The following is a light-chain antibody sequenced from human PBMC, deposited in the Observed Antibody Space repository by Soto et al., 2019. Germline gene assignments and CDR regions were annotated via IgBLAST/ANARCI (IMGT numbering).Light chain of an antibody. J-gene: IGKJ3*01. CDR2: AS. CDR3: QHYGTAAL. CDR1: QSVSDMY. V-gene: IGKV3-20*01. Sequence: EIVLTQSPGTLSLSPGERATLSCRASQSVSDMYLAWYQQKPGQAPRLLIYASNRATGIPDRFSGSGSGTAVTLTISRLEPEDFAVYYCQHYGTAALFGPGTKVEIK.